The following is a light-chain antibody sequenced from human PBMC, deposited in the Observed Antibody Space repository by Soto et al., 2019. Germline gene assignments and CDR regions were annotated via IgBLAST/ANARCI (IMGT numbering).Light chain of an antibody. Sequence: DIVMTQSPDSLAVSLGERATINCKSSQSVLYSSNNKNYLAWYQQRPGQPPKLLIYWASTRESGVPDRFSGSGSGTDFTLTITSLQAEDVGVYYCQKYESTPPTFGQGTKLEIK. CDR2: WAS. J-gene: IGKJ2*01. CDR3: QKYESTPPT. CDR1: QSVLYSSNNKNY. V-gene: IGKV4-1*01.